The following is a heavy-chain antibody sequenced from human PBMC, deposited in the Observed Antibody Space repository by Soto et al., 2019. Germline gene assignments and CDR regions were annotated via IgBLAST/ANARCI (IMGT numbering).Heavy chain of an antibody. CDR3: ARFTRGSSGDY. V-gene: IGHV3-7*01. CDR2: IKEDGSDK. Sequence: PGGSLRLSCVASGFTFNTYWMSWVRQAPGKGLEWVANIKEDGSDKYYADSVKGRFTISRDNAKNLLYLQMNSLGAGDTAMYYCARFTRGSSGDYWGQGTLVTVSS. CDR1: GFTFNTYW. J-gene: IGHJ4*02. D-gene: IGHD6-25*01.